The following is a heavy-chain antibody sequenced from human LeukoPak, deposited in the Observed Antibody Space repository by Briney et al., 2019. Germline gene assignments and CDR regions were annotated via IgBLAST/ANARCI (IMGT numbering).Heavy chain of an antibody. CDR1: GYIFTSYY. Sequence: ASVKISCKASGYIFTSYYMHWVRQAPGQGLEWMGRINPNSGGANYAQKFQGRVTMTRDTSISTAYMELSRLRSDDTAVYYCARDLRGGECFDYWGQGTLVTVSS. V-gene: IGHV1-2*06. CDR3: ARDLRGGECFDY. J-gene: IGHJ4*02. CDR2: INPNSGGA. D-gene: IGHD3-10*01.